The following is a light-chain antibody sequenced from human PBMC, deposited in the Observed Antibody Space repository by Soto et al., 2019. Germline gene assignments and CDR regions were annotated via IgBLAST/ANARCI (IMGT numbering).Light chain of an antibody. V-gene: IGLV2-23*01. CDR3: CPYAGFSTSV. CDR2: EGS. J-gene: IGLJ3*02. CDR1: SSDVGTYNL. Sequence: QSVLTQPASVSGSPGQSITISCTGSSSDVGTYNLVSWYQQHPGKAPKLMIYEGSKRPSGVSDRFSGSKSGNTASLTISGLQAEDEADYYCCPYAGFSTSVFGGGTKLTVL.